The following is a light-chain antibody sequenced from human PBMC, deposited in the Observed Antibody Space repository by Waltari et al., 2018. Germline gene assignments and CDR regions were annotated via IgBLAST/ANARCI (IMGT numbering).Light chain of an antibody. J-gene: IGLJ3*02. Sequence: SHELTQPPSVSVSPGQTARITCSGDAVPTKYIYWYQQKSGQAPVMLIYEDNKRPSGIPERFSGSSSGTLATLTVSGAVVEDEGDYYCYSTDSSSFPLFGGGTRLTVL. CDR3: YSTDSSSFPL. V-gene: IGLV3-10*01. CDR1: AVPTKY. CDR2: EDN.